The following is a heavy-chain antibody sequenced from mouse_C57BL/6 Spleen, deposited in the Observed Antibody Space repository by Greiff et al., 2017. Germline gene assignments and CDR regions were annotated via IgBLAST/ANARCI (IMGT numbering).Heavy chain of an antibody. Sequence: VQLQQPGAELVRPGTSVKLSCKASGYTFTSYWMHWVKQRPGQGLEWIGVIDPSDSYTNYNQKFKGKATLTVDTSSSTAYMQLSSLTSEDSAVYYCAREGLAYAMDYWGQGTSVTVSS. CDR1: GYTFTSYW. J-gene: IGHJ4*01. V-gene: IGHV1-59*01. CDR2: IDPSDSYT. CDR3: AREGLAYAMDY.